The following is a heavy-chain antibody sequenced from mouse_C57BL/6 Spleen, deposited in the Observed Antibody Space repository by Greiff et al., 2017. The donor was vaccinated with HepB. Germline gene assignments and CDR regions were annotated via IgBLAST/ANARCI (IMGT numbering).Heavy chain of an antibody. Sequence: QVQLQQPGAELVKPGASVKLSCKASGYTFTSYWMHWVKQRPGQGLEWIGMIHPNSGSTNYNEKFKSKATLTVDKSSSTAYMQLSSLTSEDSAVYYCARRSYDYEFAYWGQGTLVTVSA. CDR2: IHPNSGST. J-gene: IGHJ3*01. V-gene: IGHV1-64*01. D-gene: IGHD2-4*01. CDR1: GYTFTSYW. CDR3: ARRSYDYEFAY.